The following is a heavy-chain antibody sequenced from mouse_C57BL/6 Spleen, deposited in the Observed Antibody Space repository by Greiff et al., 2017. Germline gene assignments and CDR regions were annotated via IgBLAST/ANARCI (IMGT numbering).Heavy chain of an antibody. CDR3: ARADYYCSSRNAFDC. D-gene: IGHD1-1*01. V-gene: IGHV1-58*01. CDR2: IDIGNGYT. CDR1: GYTFTSYG. Sequence: VQLQQSGAELVRPGSSVKMSCKTSGYTFTSYGMHWVKQRPGQGLEWIGDIDIGNGYTEYHEKFKGKATLTSDTSSSTAYVPLSSMTSEDSAIFFSARADYYCSSRNAFDCWGKGVTVTV. J-gene: IGHJ4*01.